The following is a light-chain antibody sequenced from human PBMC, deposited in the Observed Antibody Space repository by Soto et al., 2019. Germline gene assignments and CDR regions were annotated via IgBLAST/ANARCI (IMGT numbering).Light chain of an antibody. Sequence: QSVLTRPPSVSGAAGQRVTIACTGSSSNIGAGYDVHWYQQLPGTAPKLLIYGNSNRPSGVPDRFSGSKSGTSASLAITGLQAEDEADYYCRSYDSSLSGSRVFGTGTKVTVL. CDR3: RSYDSSLSGSRV. CDR2: GNS. J-gene: IGLJ1*01. CDR1: SSNIGAGYD. V-gene: IGLV1-40*01.